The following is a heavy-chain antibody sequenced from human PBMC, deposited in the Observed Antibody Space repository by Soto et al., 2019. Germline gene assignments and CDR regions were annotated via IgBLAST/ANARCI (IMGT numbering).Heavy chain of an antibody. J-gene: IGHJ5*02. CDR3: ASLTVTATNWFDP. Sequence: GGSLRLSCAASGFTLSSYEMNWVRQAPGKGLEWVSYISSSGSTIYYADSVKGRFTISRDNAKNSLYLQMNSLRAEDTAVYYCASLTVTATNWFDPWGQGTLVTVSS. D-gene: IGHD4-4*01. CDR2: ISSSGSTI. V-gene: IGHV3-48*03. CDR1: GFTLSSYE.